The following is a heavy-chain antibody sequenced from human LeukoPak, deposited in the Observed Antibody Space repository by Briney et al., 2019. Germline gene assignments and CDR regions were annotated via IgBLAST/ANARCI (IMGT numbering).Heavy chain of an antibody. J-gene: IGHJ5*02. CDR2: IYYSGGT. V-gene: IGHV4-59*01. CDR3: ARVYSNYGWFDP. Sequence: SETLSLTCTVSGGSISSYYWSWIRQPPGKGLEWIGYIYYSGGTNYNPSLKSRVTISVDTSKNQFSLKLSSVTAADTAVYYCARVYSNYGWFDPWGQGTLVTVSS. D-gene: IGHD4-11*01. CDR1: GGSISSYY.